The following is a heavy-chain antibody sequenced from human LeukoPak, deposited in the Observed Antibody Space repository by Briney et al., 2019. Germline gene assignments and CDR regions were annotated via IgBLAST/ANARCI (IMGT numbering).Heavy chain of an antibody. CDR1: GYSFTSYW. Sequence: GESLKISCKGSGYSFTSYWIGWVRQMPGKGLEWMGIIYPGDSDTRYSPSFQGQVTISADKSINTAYLQWSSLKASDTAMYYCARLAGYCSGGSCYGSSRGHFDYWGQGTLVTVSS. CDR2: IYPGDSDT. V-gene: IGHV5-51*01. J-gene: IGHJ4*02. CDR3: ARLAGYCSGGSCYGSSRGHFDY. D-gene: IGHD2-15*01.